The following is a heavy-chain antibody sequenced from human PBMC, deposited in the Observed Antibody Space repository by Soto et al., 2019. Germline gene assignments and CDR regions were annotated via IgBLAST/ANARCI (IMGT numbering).Heavy chain of an antibody. CDR1: GFTFSTYW. J-gene: IGHJ4*02. V-gene: IGHV3-7*01. CDR3: VCGGNFFVD. Sequence: EVQLVESGGGLVQPGGSLRLPCAASGFTFSTYWMTWVRQPPGKGLEWVASINHDGSERYYVDSVRGRFTISRDNAKNSLYLQMTILRAQDTAVYYCVCGGNFFVDWGQGTLVTVSP. D-gene: IGHD3-16*01. CDR2: INHDGSER.